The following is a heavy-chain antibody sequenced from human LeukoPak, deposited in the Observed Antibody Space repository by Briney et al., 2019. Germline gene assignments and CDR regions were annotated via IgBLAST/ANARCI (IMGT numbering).Heavy chain of an antibody. D-gene: IGHD2-2*01. CDR1: GFTFSNFN. V-gene: IGHV3-21*01. J-gene: IGHJ3*01. Sequence: KPGGSLRLSCAASGFTFSNFNMNWVRQAPGKGLEWVSSISSSSSYIYYADSVKGRFTISRDNAKNSLYLQMNSLRAEDTAVYYCAREEPYRSSTTCYEDAFDVWGQGTMVTVSS. CDR2: ISSSSSYI. CDR3: AREEPYRSSTTCYEDAFDV.